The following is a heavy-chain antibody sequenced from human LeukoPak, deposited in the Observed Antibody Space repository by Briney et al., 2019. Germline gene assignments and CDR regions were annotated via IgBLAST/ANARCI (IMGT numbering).Heavy chain of an antibody. CDR3: ARDGILAAAGRGGY. V-gene: IGHV3-7*01. Sequence: GGSLRLSYAASGFTFSSYWMSWVRQAPGKGLEWVANIKQDGSEKYYVDSVKGRFTISRDNAKNSLYLQMNSLRAEDTAVYYCARDGILAAAGRGGYWGQGTLVTVSS. CDR2: IKQDGSEK. J-gene: IGHJ4*02. CDR1: GFTFSSYW. D-gene: IGHD6-13*01.